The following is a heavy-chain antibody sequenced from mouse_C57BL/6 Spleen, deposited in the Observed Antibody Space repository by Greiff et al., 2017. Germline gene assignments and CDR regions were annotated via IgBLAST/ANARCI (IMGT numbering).Heavy chain of an antibody. CDR2: INPYNGGT. V-gene: IGHV1-19*01. D-gene: IGHD1-1*01. CDR3: ARGDYYGSSEYAMDY. Sequence: EVKLQESGPVLVKPGASVKMSCKASGYTFTDYYMNWVKQSHGKSLEWIGVINPYNGGTSYNQKFKGKATLTVDKSSSTAYMELNSLTSEDSAVYYCARGDYYGSSEYAMDYWGQGTSVTVSS. J-gene: IGHJ4*01. CDR1: GYTFTDYY.